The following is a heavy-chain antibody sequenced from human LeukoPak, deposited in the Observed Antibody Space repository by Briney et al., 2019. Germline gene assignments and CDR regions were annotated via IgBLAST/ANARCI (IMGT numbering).Heavy chain of an antibody. J-gene: IGHJ3*02. CDR2: ISSSSSSFR. Sequence: GGSLRLSCAASGFSFRNSWMSWVRQAPGRGLEWVSSISSSSSSFRYYADSVKGRFTISRDKSLYLEMNNLRAEDTAVYYCARAQYLTYDSGVPGAFDIWGQGTMVTVS. CDR3: ARAQYLTYDSGVPGAFDI. D-gene: IGHD3-22*01. CDR1: GFSFRNSW. V-gene: IGHV3-21*01.